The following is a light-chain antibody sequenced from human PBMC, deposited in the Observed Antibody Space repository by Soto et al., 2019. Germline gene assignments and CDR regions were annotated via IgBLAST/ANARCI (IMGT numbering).Light chain of an antibody. CDR3: QQSYSTPIN. J-gene: IGKJ5*01. CDR1: QSISTY. CDR2: DAS. V-gene: IGKV3-11*01. Sequence: IVLTQSPATLSLSPWESATLSCRASQSISTYLAWYQQKPGQPPRLLIYDASYRASGVPARFSGSGSGTDLTLTISSLEPEDFATYYCQQSYSTPINFGQGTRLEI.